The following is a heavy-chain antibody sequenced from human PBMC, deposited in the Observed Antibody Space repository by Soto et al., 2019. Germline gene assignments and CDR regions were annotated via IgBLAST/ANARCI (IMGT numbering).Heavy chain of an antibody. CDR3: ARDSYSNFQFDP. V-gene: IGHV1-69*06. D-gene: IGHD4-4*01. CDR2: IIPIFGTA. Sequence: SVKVSCKASGGTFSSYAISWVRQAPGQGLEWMGGIIPIFGTANYAQKFQGRVTITADKSTSTAYMELSSLRSEDTAVYYCARDSYSNFQFDPWGQGTLVTVSS. CDR1: GGTFSSYA. J-gene: IGHJ5*02.